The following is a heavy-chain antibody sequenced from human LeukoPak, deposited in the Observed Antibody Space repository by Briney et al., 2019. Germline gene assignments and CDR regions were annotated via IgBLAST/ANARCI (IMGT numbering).Heavy chain of an antibody. CDR2: VYPTDSDA. D-gene: IGHD3-3*01. CDR3: ARQVQSGNGNFDY. Sequence: GESLKISCKGYGYSFTNYWIGWVRQMPGKGLEWTSIVYPTDSDARYSPSFQGQVTVSADKSISTAYLQWSSLKASDTAMYYCARQVQSGNGNFDYWGQGTLVTVSS. J-gene: IGHJ4*02. V-gene: IGHV5-51*01. CDR1: GYSFTNYW.